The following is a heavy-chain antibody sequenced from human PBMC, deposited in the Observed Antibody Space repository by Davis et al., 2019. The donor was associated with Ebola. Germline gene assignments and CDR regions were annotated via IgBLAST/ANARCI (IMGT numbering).Heavy chain of an antibody. V-gene: IGHV4-39*07. J-gene: IGHJ6*02. CDR3: ARQSGYDGMDV. CDR2: VSYSGGMYSKSM. CDR1: GGSIRSSSYY. D-gene: IGHD3-3*01. Sequence: MPSETLSLTCTVSGGSIRSSSYYWDWIRQPPGKGLEWIGSVSYSGGMYSKSMYYNPSLKSRVTISVDTSKNQFSLKLSSVTAADTAVYYCARQSGYDGMDVWGQGTTVTVSS.